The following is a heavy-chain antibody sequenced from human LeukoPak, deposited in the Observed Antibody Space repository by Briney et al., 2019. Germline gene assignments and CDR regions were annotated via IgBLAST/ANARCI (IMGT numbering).Heavy chain of an antibody. CDR1: GGSFSGYY. CDR2: IYYSGST. D-gene: IGHD3-10*01. Sequence: SETLSLTCAVYGGSFSGYYWSWIRQPPGKGLEWIGYIYYSGSTNYNPPLKSRVTISVDTSKNQFSLKLSSVTAADTAVYYCARVVMVRGVRVDYWGQGTLVTVSS. CDR3: ARVVMVRGVRVDY. V-gene: IGHV4-59*12. J-gene: IGHJ4*02.